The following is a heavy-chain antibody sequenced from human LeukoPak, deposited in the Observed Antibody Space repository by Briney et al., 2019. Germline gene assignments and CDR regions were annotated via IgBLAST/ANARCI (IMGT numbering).Heavy chain of an antibody. D-gene: IGHD6-13*01. CDR1: GFNFLGYN. J-gene: IGHJ4*02. V-gene: IGHV3-7*01. Sequence: GGSLRLSCITSGFNFLGYNMAWVRQAPGKGRGWVATSTCDGSGTEYIDSVQGRFTISTDKAKNSVYLQLNSLRAEDTAVYFCVTEYWYRFDYWARDSCSPSPQ. CDR3: VTEYWYRFDY. CDR2: STCDGSGT.